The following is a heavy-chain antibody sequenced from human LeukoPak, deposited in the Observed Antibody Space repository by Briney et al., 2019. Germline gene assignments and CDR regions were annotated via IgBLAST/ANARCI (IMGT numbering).Heavy chain of an antibody. CDR3: ARLTPLYDSSGYYLDY. J-gene: IGHJ4*02. CDR2: IYYSGST. D-gene: IGHD3-22*01. V-gene: IGHV4-59*08. Sequence: SETLSLTCTVSGGSINSYYWSWIRQPPGKGLEWIGYIYYSGSTNYNPSLKSRVTISVDTSKNQFSLKLSSVTAADTAVYYCARLTPLYDSSGYYLDYWGQGTLVTVSS. CDR1: GGSINSYY.